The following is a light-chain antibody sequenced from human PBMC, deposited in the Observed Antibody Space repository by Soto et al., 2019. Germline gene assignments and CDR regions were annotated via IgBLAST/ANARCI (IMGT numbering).Light chain of an antibody. J-gene: IGKJ1*01. V-gene: IGKV1-5*01. CDR1: QTISSW. Sequence: DIQLTQSPSTLSASVGDRVTITCGASQTISSWLAWYQQKPGKAPKLLIYAASTLESGVSSRFSGRGAGTEFTLTVYTLQPEDFATYYCQQYKSYLRTFGQGTKVDIK. CDR3: QQYKSYLRT. CDR2: AAS.